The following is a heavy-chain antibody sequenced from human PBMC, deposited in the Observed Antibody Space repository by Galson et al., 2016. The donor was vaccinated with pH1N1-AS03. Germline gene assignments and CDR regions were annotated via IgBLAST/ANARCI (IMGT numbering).Heavy chain of an antibody. CDR2: INDDGSVR. V-gene: IGHV3-74*01. CDR1: GFTFSTYW. D-gene: IGHD3-22*01. Sequence: SLRLSCAVSGFTFSTYWMHWVRQVPGKGLVWVSRINDDGSVRSYMDSVKGRFTISRDNAKNSLYLQMDSLTTEDTALYYCAARYYYETSAYYLLDPFYIWGQGKKVTVSS. J-gene: IGHJ3*02. CDR3: AARYYYETSAYYLLDPFYI.